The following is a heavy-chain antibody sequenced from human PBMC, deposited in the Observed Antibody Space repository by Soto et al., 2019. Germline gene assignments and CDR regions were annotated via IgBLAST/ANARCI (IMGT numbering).Heavy chain of an antibody. J-gene: IGHJ3*02. V-gene: IGHV6-1*01. CDR1: GYSVSSNSAA. D-gene: IGHD3-9*01. Sequence: SHTRSLTCAISGYSVSSNSAAWNLIRQSPSRGLEWLGRTYYRSKWYNDYAVSVKSRITINPDTSKNQFSLQLNSVTPEDTAVYYCAREEAAYYDILTGYYMWSDAFDIWGQGTMVTVSS. CDR3: AREEAAYYDILTGYYMWSDAFDI. CDR2: TYYRSKWYN.